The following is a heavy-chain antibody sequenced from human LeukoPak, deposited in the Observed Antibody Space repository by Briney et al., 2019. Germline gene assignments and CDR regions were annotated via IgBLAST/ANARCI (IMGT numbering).Heavy chain of an antibody. J-gene: IGHJ5*02. CDR1: GGTFSSYA. V-gene: IGHV1-69*13. Sequence: GASVKVSCKASGGTFSSYAISWVRQAPGQGLEWMGGIIPIFGTANYAQKFQGRVTITADESTSTAYMELSSLRSEDTAVYYCARDKTAAGTSHWFDPWGQGTLVTVSS. CDR3: ARDKTAAGTSHWFDP. D-gene: IGHD6-13*01. CDR2: IIPIFGTA.